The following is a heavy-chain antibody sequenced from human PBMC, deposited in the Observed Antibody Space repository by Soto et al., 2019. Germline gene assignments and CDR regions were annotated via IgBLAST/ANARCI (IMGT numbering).Heavy chain of an antibody. V-gene: IGHV1-69*12. CDR1: AGTLSNYG. D-gene: IGHD3-22*01. Sequence: QVQLVQSGAEGKKPGSSVNVSCKAPAGTLSNYGISWVRQAPGKGLDWMGGIFPVFRTANYAEKFQGAVTITADEATTTVYLDVISLRSDDTAVYYCSSGVATKIVVTTYSVMDVWGQVTTVTVSS. CDR2: IFPVFRTA. J-gene: IGHJ6*02. CDR3: SSGVATKIVVTTYSVMDV.